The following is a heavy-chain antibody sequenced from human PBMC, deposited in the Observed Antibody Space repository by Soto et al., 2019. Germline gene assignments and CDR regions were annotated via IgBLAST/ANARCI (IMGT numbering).Heavy chain of an antibody. Sequence: SETLSLTCTVSGGSISSSSYYWGWIRQPPGKGLEWIGSIYYSGSTYYNPSLKSRVTISVDTSKNQFSLKLSSVTAADTAVYYCARRYCSGGSCYYSDYFDYWGQGTLVTVSS. V-gene: IGHV4-39*01. CDR3: ARRYCSGGSCYYSDYFDY. D-gene: IGHD2-15*01. CDR1: GGSISSSSYY. CDR2: IYYSGST. J-gene: IGHJ4*02.